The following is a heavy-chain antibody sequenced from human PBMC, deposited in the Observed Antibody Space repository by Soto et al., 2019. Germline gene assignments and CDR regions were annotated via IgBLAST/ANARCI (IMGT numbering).Heavy chain of an antibody. J-gene: IGHJ4*02. CDR2: ISAYNGNT. V-gene: IGHV1-18*01. CDR1: GYTFTSYG. CDR3: ARDWTYYYGSGSYSNFDY. Sequence: ASVKVSCKASGYTFTSYGISWVRQAPGQGFEWMGWISAYNGNTNYAQKLQGRVTMTTDTSTSTAYMELRSLRSDDTAVYYCARDWTYYYGSGSYSNFDYWGQGTLVTVS. D-gene: IGHD3-10*01.